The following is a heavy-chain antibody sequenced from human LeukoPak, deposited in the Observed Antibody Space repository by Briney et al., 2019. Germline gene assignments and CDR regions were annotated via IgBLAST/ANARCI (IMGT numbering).Heavy chain of an antibody. CDR2: ISDTGGDT. CDR3: ARDRVPGTSPKMDY. CDR1: EFTFSNYA. D-gene: IGHD1-7*01. V-gene: IGHV3-23*01. Sequence: GGSLRLSCAASEFTFSNYAMSWVRQAPGKGLEWVSVISDTGGDTYYADSVEGRFTISRDNSKNTLYLQMNSLRAEDTALYYCARDRVPGTSPKMDYWGQGTLVTVSS. J-gene: IGHJ4*02.